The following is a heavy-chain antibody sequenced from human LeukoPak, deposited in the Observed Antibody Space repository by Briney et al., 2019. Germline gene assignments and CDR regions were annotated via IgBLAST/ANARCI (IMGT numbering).Heavy chain of an antibody. Sequence: SETLSLTCTVSGGSISSGSYYWSWIRQPAGKGLEWIGRIYSSGSTNYNPSLKSRVTMSVDTSKNQFSLKLSSVTAADTAVYYCARVCSNTSCLLDYWGQGTLVTVSS. CDR3: ARVCSNTSCLLDY. CDR1: GGSISSGSYY. CDR2: IYSSGST. J-gene: IGHJ4*02. V-gene: IGHV4-61*02. D-gene: IGHD2-2*01.